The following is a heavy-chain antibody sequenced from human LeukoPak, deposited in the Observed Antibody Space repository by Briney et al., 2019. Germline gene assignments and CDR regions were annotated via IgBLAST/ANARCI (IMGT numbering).Heavy chain of an antibody. V-gene: IGHV3-33*01. CDR1: GFTFSSYG. Sequence: GGSLRLSCAASGFTFSSYGMHWVRQAPGKGLEWVAVIWYDGSNKYYADSVKGRFTISRDNSKNTLYLQMNSLRAEDTAVYYCARDIGYYYDSSGSLQHWGQGTLVTVSS. CDR2: IWYDGSNK. D-gene: IGHD3-22*01. CDR3: ARDIGYYYDSSGSLQH. J-gene: IGHJ1*01.